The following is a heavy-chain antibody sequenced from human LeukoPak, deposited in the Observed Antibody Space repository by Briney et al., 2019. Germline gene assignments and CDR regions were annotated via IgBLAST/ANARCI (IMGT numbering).Heavy chain of an antibody. CDR1: GFTFSSYG. CDR3: ARDSSSSSFDY. Sequence: GRSLRLSCAASGFTFSSYGMHWVRQAPGKGLEWVAVIWYDGSNKYYADSVKGRFTISRDNSKYTLYLQMNSLRAEDTAVYYCARDSSSSSFDYWGQGTLVTVSS. D-gene: IGHD6-6*01. V-gene: IGHV3-33*01. J-gene: IGHJ4*02. CDR2: IWYDGSNK.